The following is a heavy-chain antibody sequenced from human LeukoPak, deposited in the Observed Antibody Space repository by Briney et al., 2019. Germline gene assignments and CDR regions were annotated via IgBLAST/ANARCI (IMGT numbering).Heavy chain of an antibody. CDR2: IIHSGST. V-gene: IGHV4-34*01. J-gene: IGHJ6*03. D-gene: IGHD7-27*01. CDR1: GGSFSGYS. Sequence: PSETLSLTCAVNGGSFSGYSWSWIRQSPGKGQEWIADIIHSGSTNYNPSLKSRVTISLDTSRNQFSLKLTSVTAADTAVYYCARGQTELGTAYYYYMDVWGKGTTVTVSS. CDR3: ARGQTELGTAYYYYMDV.